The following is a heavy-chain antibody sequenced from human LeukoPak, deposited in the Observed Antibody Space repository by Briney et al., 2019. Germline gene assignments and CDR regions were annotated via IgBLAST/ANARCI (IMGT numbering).Heavy chain of an antibody. Sequence: SETLSLTCAVYGGSFSGYYWRWIRQPPRKALECIGENNHSGSTNYNPSLKSRVTISVDTSKNQFSLKLSSVTAADTAVYYCARERPAPQRHSNGLSSMDVWGQGTTVTVSS. J-gene: IGHJ6*02. V-gene: IGHV4-34*01. CDR2: NNHSGST. CDR1: GGSFSGYY. CDR3: ARERPAPQRHSNGLSSMDV. D-gene: IGHD6-25*01.